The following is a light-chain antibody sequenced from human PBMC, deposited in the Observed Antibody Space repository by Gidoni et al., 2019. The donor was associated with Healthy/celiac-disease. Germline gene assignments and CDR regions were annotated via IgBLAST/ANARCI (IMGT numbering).Light chain of an antibody. CDR3: QAWDSSTVV. CDR2: QDS. V-gene: IGLV3-1*01. J-gene: IGLJ2*01. Sequence: QHPSVSVSPGQTASITCSGDKLGDKYACWYQQKPGQSPVLVIYQDSKRPSGIPERFSGSNSGNTATLTISGTQAMDEADYYCQAWDSSTVVFGGGTKLTVL. CDR1: KLGDKY.